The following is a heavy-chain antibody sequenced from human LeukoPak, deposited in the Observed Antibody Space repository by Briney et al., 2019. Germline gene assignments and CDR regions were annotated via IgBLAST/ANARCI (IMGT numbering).Heavy chain of an antibody. V-gene: IGHV3-23*01. J-gene: IGHJ3*02. CDR3: AKDHRYCSSTSCYDAYDAFDI. Sequence: GGSLRLSCAASGFTFSSYAMSWVRQAPGKGLEWVSAISGSGGSTYYADSVKGRFTISRDNSKNTLYLQMNSLRAEDTAVYYCAKDHRYCSSTSCYDAYDAFDIWGQGTMVTVSS. D-gene: IGHD2-2*01. CDR2: ISGSGGST. CDR1: GFTFSSYA.